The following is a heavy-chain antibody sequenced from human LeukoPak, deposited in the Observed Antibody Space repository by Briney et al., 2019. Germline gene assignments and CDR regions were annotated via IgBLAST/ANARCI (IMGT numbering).Heavy chain of an antibody. J-gene: IGHJ4*02. V-gene: IGHV3-7*01. CDR2: IKQDGSEK. D-gene: IGHD6-13*01. CDR1: GFTFSSYW. Sequence: GGSLRLSCAASGFTFSSYWMSWVRQAPGKGLEWVANIKQDGSEKYYVDSVKGRFTIPRDNAKNSLYLQMNSLRAEDTAVYYCARDAQQLGTYYFDYWGQGTLVTVSS. CDR3: ARDAQQLGTYYFDY.